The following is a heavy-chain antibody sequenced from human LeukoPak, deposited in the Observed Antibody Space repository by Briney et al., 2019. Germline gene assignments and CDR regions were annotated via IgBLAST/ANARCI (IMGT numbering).Heavy chain of an antibody. CDR3: ARLAARFRRGDH. CDR1: GGSFSNYY. J-gene: IGHJ4*02. V-gene: IGHV4-34*01. CDR2: INHSGST. Sequence: SETLSLTCAVYGGSFSNYYWSWIRQPPGKGLEWIGEINHSGSTNYNPSLKSRVTISVDTSKNQFSLKLSSVTAADTAVYYCARLAARFRRGDHWGQGTLVTVSS. D-gene: IGHD2/OR15-2a*01.